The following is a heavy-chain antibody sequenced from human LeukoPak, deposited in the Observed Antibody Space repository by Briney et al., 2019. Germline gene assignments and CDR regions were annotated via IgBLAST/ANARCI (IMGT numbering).Heavy chain of an antibody. D-gene: IGHD2-8*02. V-gene: IGHV3-13*01. J-gene: IGHJ2*01. Sequence: GRSLRLSCTASGFTLRNYDMHWVRQTTEKGLEWVSGIGTEDDTFYPDSVKGRFTISRENAKNSFYLQMNSLRAGDTAVYYCARGRFVLVPSLERWYFDLWGRGTLVTVSS. CDR3: ARGRFVLVPSLERWYFDL. CDR1: GFTLRNYD. CDR2: IGTEDDT.